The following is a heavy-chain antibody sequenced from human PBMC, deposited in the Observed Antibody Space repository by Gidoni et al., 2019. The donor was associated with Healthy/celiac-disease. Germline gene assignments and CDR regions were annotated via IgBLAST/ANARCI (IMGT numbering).Heavy chain of an antibody. CDR2: IYWDDDK. CDR1: GFSPSTSGVG. V-gene: IGHV2-5*02. Sequence: QITLKESGPTLVQPTQPLPLTCTFSGFSPSTSGVGVGWLRQPPGKALEWLALIYWDDDKRYSPSLKSRLTITKDTPKNQVVLTMTNMDPVDTATYYCAHRPRTAIHFDYWGQGTLVTVSS. CDR3: AHRPRTAIHFDY. J-gene: IGHJ4*02. D-gene: IGHD2-21*02.